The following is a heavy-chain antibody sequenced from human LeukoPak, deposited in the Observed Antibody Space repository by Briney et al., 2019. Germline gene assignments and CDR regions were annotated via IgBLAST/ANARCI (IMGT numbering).Heavy chain of an antibody. CDR3: ARFFDS. J-gene: IGHJ4*02. CDR1: GGSVYTSDYY. V-gene: IGHV4-39*07. CDR2: IFYTGKT. Sequence: PSETLSLTCTVSGGSVYTSDYYWGWVRHPPGKGPEWIGDIFYTGKTNYNPSLKSRVSISIDTSKNQFSLKLTSVTAADTAVYYCARFFDSWGRGTLVTVSS.